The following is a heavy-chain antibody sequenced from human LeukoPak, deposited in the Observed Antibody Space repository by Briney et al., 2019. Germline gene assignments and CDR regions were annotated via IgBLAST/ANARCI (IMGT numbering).Heavy chain of an antibody. Sequence: MPSETLSLTCAVYGGSFSGYYWSWIRQPPGKGLEWIGEINHSGSTNYNPSLKSRVTISVDTSKNQFSLKLSSVTAADMAVYYCARGRPRRGYSYGYNPHTFDYWGQGTLVTVSS. J-gene: IGHJ4*02. CDR2: INHSGST. CDR3: ARGRPRRGYSYGYNPHTFDY. V-gene: IGHV4-34*01. D-gene: IGHD5-18*01. CDR1: GGSFSGYY.